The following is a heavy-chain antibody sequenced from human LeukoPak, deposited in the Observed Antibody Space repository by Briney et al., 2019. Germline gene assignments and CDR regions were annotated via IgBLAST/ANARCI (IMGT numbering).Heavy chain of an antibody. J-gene: IGHJ4*02. CDR2: INPNSGGT. CDR1: GLTFSGYF. V-gene: IGHV1-2*02. CDR3: ARGKVVAGFFDY. D-gene: IGHD6-19*01. Sequence: GASVTVSCKTSGLTFSGYFMHWVRQAPGQGLEWMGWINPNSGGTNYAQKFQGRVTMTRDTSISTAYMELSRLRSDDTAVYYCARGKVVAGFFDYWGQGNLVTVSS.